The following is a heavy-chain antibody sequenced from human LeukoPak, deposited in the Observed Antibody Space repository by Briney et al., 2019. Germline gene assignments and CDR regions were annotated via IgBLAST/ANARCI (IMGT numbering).Heavy chain of an antibody. CDR2: ISYEGSNI. V-gene: IGHV3-30*18. Sequence: GGSLRLSCTASGSTFNSHGMHWVRPAPGKGLEWVALISYEGSNIKYADSVKGRFTISRDNSKNTLYLQMNSLRAEDTALYYCAKRGFCSGGSCCSFHFDYWGQGTLVTVSS. J-gene: IGHJ4*02. D-gene: IGHD2-15*01. CDR3: AKRGFCSGGSCCSFHFDY. CDR1: GSTFNSHG.